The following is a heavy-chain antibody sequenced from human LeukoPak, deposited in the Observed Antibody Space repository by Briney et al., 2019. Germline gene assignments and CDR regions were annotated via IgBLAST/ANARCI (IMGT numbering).Heavy chain of an antibody. Sequence: TLSLTCAVSGGSISSGGYSWSWIRQPPGKGLEWIGYIYYSGSTYYNPSLKSRVTISVDTSKNQFSLKLSSVTAADTAVYYCASLEMATIMIDYWGQGTLVTVSS. D-gene: IGHD5-24*01. V-gene: IGHV4-30-4*07. J-gene: IGHJ4*02. CDR2: IYYSGST. CDR3: ASLEMATIMIDY. CDR1: GGSISSGGYS.